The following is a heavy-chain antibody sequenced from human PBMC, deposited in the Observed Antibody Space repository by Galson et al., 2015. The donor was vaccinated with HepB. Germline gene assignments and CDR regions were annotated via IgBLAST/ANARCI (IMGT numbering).Heavy chain of an antibody. CDR1: GGTFSSYA. CDR3: ARENQVQLERPPWFDP. D-gene: IGHD1-1*01. Sequence: SVKVSCKASGGTFSSYAISWVRQAPGQGLEWMGGIIPILGIANYAQKFQGRVTITADKSTSTAYMELSSLRSEDTAVYYCARENQVQLERPPWFDPWGQGTLVTVSS. V-gene: IGHV1-69*10. J-gene: IGHJ5*02. CDR2: IIPILGIA.